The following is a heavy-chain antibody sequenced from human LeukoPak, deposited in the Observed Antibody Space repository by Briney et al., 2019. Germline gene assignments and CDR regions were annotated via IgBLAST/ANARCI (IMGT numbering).Heavy chain of an antibody. J-gene: IGHJ3*02. CDR3: ARSCYDFWSGYYLTYGIDAFDI. CDR2: ISSSSSYI. D-gene: IGHD3-3*01. CDR1: GFTFSSYS. Sequence: GGSLRLSCAASGFTFSSYSMNWVRQAPGKGLEWVSSISSSSSYIYYADSVKGRFTISRDNAKNSLYLQMNSLRAEDTAVYYCARSCYDFWSGYYLTYGIDAFDIWGQGTMVTVSS. V-gene: IGHV3-21*01.